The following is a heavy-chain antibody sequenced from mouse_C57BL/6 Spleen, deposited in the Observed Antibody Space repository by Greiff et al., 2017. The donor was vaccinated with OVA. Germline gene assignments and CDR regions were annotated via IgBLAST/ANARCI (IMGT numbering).Heavy chain of an antibody. Sequence: EVKLMESGGGLVKPGGSLKLSCAASGFTFSDYGMHWVRQAPEKGLEWVAYISSGSSTIYYADTVKGRFTISRDNAKNTLFLQMTSLRSEDTAMYYCAREGSPFYYGSTSGRAMDYWGQGTSVTVSS. CDR1: GFTFSDYG. D-gene: IGHD1-1*01. CDR2: ISSGSSTI. CDR3: AREGSPFYYGSTSGRAMDY. V-gene: IGHV5-17*01. J-gene: IGHJ4*01.